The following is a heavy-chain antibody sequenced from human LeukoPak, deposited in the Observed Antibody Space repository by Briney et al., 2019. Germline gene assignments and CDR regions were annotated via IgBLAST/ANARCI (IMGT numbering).Heavy chain of an antibody. D-gene: IGHD3-10*01. Sequence: GGSLRLSCAASGFTFSDYYMSWIRQAPGKGLEWVSYISSSGSTIYYADSVKGRFTISRDNAKNSLYLQMNSLRAEDTAVYYCARDRMVSLYYYYYMDVWGKGTTVTISS. CDR2: ISSSGSTI. V-gene: IGHV3-11*01. CDR1: GFTFSDYY. CDR3: ARDRMVSLYYYYYMDV. J-gene: IGHJ6*03.